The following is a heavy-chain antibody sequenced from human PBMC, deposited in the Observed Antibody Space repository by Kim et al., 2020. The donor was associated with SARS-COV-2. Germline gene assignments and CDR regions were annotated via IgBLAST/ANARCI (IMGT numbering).Heavy chain of an antibody. V-gene: IGHV3-11*06. D-gene: IGHD4-17*01. CDR1: GFTFSDYY. CDR3: ARVEATTVTTKTNWFDT. J-gene: IGHJ5*02. CDR2: ISSSSSYT. Sequence: GGSLRLSCAASGFTFSDYYMSWIRQAPGKGLEWVSYISSSSSYTNYADSVKGRFTISRDNAKNSLYLQMNSLRAEDTAVYYCARVEATTVTTKTNWFDTWGQGTLVTVSS.